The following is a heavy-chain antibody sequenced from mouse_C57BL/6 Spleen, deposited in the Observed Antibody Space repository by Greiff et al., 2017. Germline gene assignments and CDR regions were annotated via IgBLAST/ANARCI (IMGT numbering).Heavy chain of an antibody. V-gene: IGHV1-69*01. D-gene: IGHD1-1*01. J-gene: IGHJ2*01. Sequence: QVQLQQPGAELVMPGASVKLSCKASGYTFTSYWMHWVKQRPGQGLEWIGEIDPSDSYTNYNQKFKGKSTLTVDKSSITAYMQLSSLTSEDSAVYYCARGPYGSRNYFDYWGQGTTLTVSS. CDR3: ARGPYGSRNYFDY. CDR1: GYTFTSYW. CDR2: IDPSDSYT.